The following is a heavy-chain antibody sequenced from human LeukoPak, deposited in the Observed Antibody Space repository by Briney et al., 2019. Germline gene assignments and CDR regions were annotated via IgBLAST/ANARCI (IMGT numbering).Heavy chain of an antibody. CDR3: ARDLGGYYYMDV. CDR1: GYTFTSDY. J-gene: IGHJ6*03. Sequence: GSVKVSCKASGYTFTSDYMHWVRQAPGQGLEWMGIINPSGGSTSYARKFQGRVTMTRDMSTSTVYMELSSLRSEDTAVYYCARDLGGYYYMDVWGKGTTVTVSS. V-gene: IGHV1-46*01. CDR2: INPSGGST. D-gene: IGHD3-16*01.